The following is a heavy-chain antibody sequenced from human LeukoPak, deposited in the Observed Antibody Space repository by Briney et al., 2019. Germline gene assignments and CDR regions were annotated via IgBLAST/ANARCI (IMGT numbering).Heavy chain of an antibody. D-gene: IGHD1-26*01. CDR1: GFTFKDHG. CDR2: ISWNGGNT. CDR3: ARLKWGGATSPFDF. Sequence: GGSLRLSCAAPGFTFKDHGMSWVRQAPGKGLEWVSGISWNGGNTGYADSVKGRFTISRDNAKNSLYLQMNSLRAEDTAFYYCARLKWGGATSPFDFWGQGTLATVSS. J-gene: IGHJ4*02. V-gene: IGHV3-20*04.